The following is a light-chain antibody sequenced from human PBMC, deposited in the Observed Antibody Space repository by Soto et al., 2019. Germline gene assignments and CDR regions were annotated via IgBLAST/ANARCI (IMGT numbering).Light chain of an antibody. V-gene: IGKV3D-11*02. Sequence: EIVMTQSPGTLSLSPGEAATLSCRASQSVSGNYLAWYQQNPGEAPRLLVCDASNRPTDIPARFSGSGPGTDFTLTIIGREDVDVSDCQRRSHSNREITFGQGTRLEIK. CDR1: QSVSGNY. J-gene: IGKJ5*01. CDR2: DAS. CDR3: QRRSHSNREIT.